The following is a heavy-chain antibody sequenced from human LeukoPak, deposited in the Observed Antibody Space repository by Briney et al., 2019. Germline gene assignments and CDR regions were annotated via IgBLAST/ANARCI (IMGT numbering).Heavy chain of an antibody. D-gene: IGHD1-26*01. Sequence: PVRSLRLSCAASVFTFSTYGMHWVRQAPGKGLEWVAIIWSDGSNKYYADSVKGRFTISRDNSKNTLYLQMNSLRVEDTAVYYCAKDRARELLHYWVQGTLVTVSS. V-gene: IGHV3-33*06. CDR2: IWSDGSNK. CDR1: VFTFSTYG. CDR3: AKDRARELLHY. J-gene: IGHJ4*02.